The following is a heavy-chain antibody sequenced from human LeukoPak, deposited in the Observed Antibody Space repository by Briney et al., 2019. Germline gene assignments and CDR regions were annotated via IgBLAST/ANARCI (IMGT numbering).Heavy chain of an antibody. CDR3: ARGFYSSGWYGYFQH. CDR1: RYTFTSYY. V-gene: IGHV1-46*01. Sequence: ASVKVSCKASRYTFTSYYMHWVRQAPGKGLEWMGLINPSGGSTSYAQKFQGRVTMTRDTSTSTVYMELSSLRSEDTAVYYCARGFYSSGWYGYFQHWGQGTLVTVSS. J-gene: IGHJ1*01. D-gene: IGHD6-19*01. CDR2: INPSGGST.